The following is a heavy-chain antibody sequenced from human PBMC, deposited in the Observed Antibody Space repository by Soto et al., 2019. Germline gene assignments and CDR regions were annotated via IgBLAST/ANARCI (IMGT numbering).Heavy chain of an antibody. J-gene: IGHJ5*02. V-gene: IGHV4-39*01. D-gene: IGHD6-13*01. CDR1: GGSISSSSYY. CDR2: IYYSGST. CDR3: ASSSSWYPFQNWFDP. Sequence: PSETLSLTCTASGGSISSSSYYWGWIRQPPGKGLEWIGSIYYSGSTYYNPSLKSRVTISVDTSKNQFSLKLSSVTAADTAVYYCASSSSWYPFQNWFDPWGQGTLVTVSS.